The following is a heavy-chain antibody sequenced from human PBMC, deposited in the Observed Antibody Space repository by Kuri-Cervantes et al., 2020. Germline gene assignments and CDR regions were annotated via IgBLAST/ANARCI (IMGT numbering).Heavy chain of an antibody. D-gene: IGHD3-10*01. CDR2: ISVYNGNT. CDR3: ARGPQSGASFDY. J-gene: IGHJ4*02. CDR1: GYTFSSYG. Sequence: ASVKVSCKASGYTFSSYGISWVRQAPGQGLEWMGWISVYNGNTNYAQKLQGRVTMTTDTSTSTAYMELKSLRSDDTAVYYCARGPQSGASFDYWGQGTLVTVSS. V-gene: IGHV1-18*01.